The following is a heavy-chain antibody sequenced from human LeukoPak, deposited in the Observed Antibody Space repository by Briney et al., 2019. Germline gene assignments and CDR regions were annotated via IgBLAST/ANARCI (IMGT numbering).Heavy chain of an antibody. CDR2: IVVGSGNT. D-gene: IGHD3-22*01. CDR1: GFTFTSSA. J-gene: IGHJ4*02. V-gene: IGHV1-58*02. CDR3: AADRYDSSGYYHFDY. Sequence: TSVKLSFTASGFTFTSSAMQWVRQARGQRLEWIGWIVVGSGNTNYAQKFQERVTITRDMSTSTAYMELSSLRSEDTAVYYCAADRYDSSGYYHFDYWGQGTLVTVSS.